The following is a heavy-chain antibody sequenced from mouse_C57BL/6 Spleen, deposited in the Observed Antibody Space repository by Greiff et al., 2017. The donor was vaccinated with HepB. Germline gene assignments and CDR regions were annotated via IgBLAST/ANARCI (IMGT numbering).Heavy chain of an antibody. Sequence: EVQVVESGEGLVKPGGSLKLSCAASGFTFSSYAMSWVRQTPEKRLEWVAYISSGGDYLYYADTVKGRFTISRDNARNTLYLQMSSLKSEDTAMYYCTRDGSNSPWFAYWGQGTLVTVSA. J-gene: IGHJ3*01. CDR1: GFTFSSYA. D-gene: IGHD2-5*01. CDR3: TRDGSNSPWFAY. CDR2: ISSGGDYL. V-gene: IGHV5-9-1*02.